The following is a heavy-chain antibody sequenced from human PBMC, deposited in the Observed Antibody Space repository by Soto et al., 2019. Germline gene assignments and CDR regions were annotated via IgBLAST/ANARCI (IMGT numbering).Heavy chain of an antibody. CDR3: PVAAVGAPEYYSYGIDV. CDR1: GVTFSSYA. V-gene: IGHV1-69*13. CDR2: VIPIFGTA. Sequence: SVKVSCKASGVTFSSYAISWLRQAHGQGLECRGGVIPIFGTANYAQKFQGRVTINADEXGSTAYMELSIQRSEDTAVYYRPVAAVGAPEYYSYGIDVWG. D-gene: IGHD6-25*01. J-gene: IGHJ6*02.